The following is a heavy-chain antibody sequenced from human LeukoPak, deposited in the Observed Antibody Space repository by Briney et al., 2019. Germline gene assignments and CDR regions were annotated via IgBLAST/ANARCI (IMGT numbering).Heavy chain of an antibody. J-gene: IGHJ4*02. CDR2: IYYSGST. D-gene: IGHD6-19*01. CDR3: ARVVAGSAPRLYYFDY. CDR1: GGSISSYY. Sequence: SETLSLTCTVSGGSISSYYWSWIRQPPGKGLEWIGYIYYSGSTNYNPSLKSRVTISVDTSKNQFSLKLSSVTAADTAVYYCARVVAGSAPRLYYFDYWGQGTLVTVSS. V-gene: IGHV4-59*01.